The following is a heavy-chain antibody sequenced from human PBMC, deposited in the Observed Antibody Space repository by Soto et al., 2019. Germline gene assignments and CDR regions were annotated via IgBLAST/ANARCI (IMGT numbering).Heavy chain of an antibody. Sequence: SETLSLTCTVSGGSISNSNYYWGSIRQAPXKGLEWIGSLYDGGRTYYNPSLRSRAKISVDKSKNLFSLNLSSVTAADTAFYYCARKYNDILTGYSREYFDFWGQGTLVTVPQ. CDR2: LYDGGRT. CDR3: ARKYNDILTGYSREYFDF. J-gene: IGHJ4*02. V-gene: IGHV4-39*01. D-gene: IGHD3-9*01. CDR1: GGSISNSNYY.